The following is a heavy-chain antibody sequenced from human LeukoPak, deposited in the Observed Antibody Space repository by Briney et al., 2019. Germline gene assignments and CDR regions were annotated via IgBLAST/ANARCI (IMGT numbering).Heavy chain of an antibody. CDR2: IIPIFGTA. Sequence: ASVKVSCKASGGTFSSYAISWVRQAPGQGLEWMGGIIPIFGTANYAQKFQGRVTITTDESTSTAYMELSSLRSEDTAVYYCARHFGCSSTSCYGRFDYWGQGTLVTVSS. V-gene: IGHV1-69*05. J-gene: IGHJ4*02. CDR1: GGTFSSYA. D-gene: IGHD2-2*01. CDR3: ARHFGCSSTSCYGRFDY.